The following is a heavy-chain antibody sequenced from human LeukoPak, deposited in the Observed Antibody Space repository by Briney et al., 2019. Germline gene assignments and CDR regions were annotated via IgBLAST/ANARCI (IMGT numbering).Heavy chain of an antibody. CDR1: GFTFSSYA. V-gene: IGHV3-23*01. Sequence: GGSLRPSCAASGFTFSSYAMSWVRQAPAKGLEWVSAISGSGGSTYYADSVKGRFTISRDNSKNTLYLQMNSLRAEDTAVYYCAKLPVTTSVASYFDYWGQGTLVTVSS. J-gene: IGHJ4*02. D-gene: IGHD4-17*01. CDR2: ISGSGGST. CDR3: AKLPVTTSVASYFDY.